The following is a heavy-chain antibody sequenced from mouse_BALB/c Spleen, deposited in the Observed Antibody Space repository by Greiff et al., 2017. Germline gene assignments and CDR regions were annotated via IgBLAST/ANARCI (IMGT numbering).Heavy chain of an antibody. CDR2: ISDGGSYT. J-gene: IGHJ4*01. Sequence: DVMLVESGGGLVKPGGSLKLSCAASGFTFSDYYMYWVRQTPEKRLEWVATISDGGSYTYYPDSVKGRFTISRDNAKNNLYLQMSSLKSEDTAMYYCARGSFGLLGAMDDWGQGTSVTVSS. V-gene: IGHV5-4*02. CDR1: GFTFSDYY. D-gene: IGHD2-10*01. CDR3: ARGSFGLLGAMDD.